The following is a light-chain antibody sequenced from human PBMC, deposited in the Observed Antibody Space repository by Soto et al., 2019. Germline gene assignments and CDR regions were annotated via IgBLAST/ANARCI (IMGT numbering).Light chain of an antibody. CDR1: SSNIGTNP. Sequence: QSVLTQPPSASGTPGQRVAISCSGGSSNIGTNPVNWYLHLPGTAPKLLIYSDNQRPSGVPDRFSGSKSGTSASLTTSGLQSEDGADYFCSAWDDSIYGPVFGGGTKLTVL. V-gene: IGLV1-44*01. CDR3: SAWDDSIYGPV. CDR2: SDN. J-gene: IGLJ2*01.